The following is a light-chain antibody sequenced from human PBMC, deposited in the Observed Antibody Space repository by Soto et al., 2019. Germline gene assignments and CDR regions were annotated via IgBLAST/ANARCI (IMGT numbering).Light chain of an antibody. Sequence: QSALTQPASVSGSPGQSITISCTGTSSDVGGYNYVSWYQQHPGKAPKLMLYDVSNRPSGVSNRFSGSKSGNTASLTISGLQAEDEDDYYCSSYTSSSTPFVFGTGTKLTVL. J-gene: IGLJ1*01. CDR1: SSDVGGYNY. CDR2: DVS. CDR3: SSYTSSSTPFV. V-gene: IGLV2-14*01.